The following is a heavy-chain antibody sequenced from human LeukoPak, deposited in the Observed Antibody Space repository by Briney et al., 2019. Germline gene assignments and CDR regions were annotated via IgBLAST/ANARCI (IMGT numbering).Heavy chain of an antibody. CDR1: GFTFSSYA. V-gene: IGHV3-23*01. Sequence: GGSLRLSCAASGFTFSSYAMSWVRQAPGKGLEWVSGISASGVSTYYADSVKGRFTISRDNSKSTLYLQLNNLRAEDTAVYFCANALNNSPHWGQGTLVTVSS. D-gene: IGHD4-23*01. J-gene: IGHJ4*02. CDR3: ANALNNSPH. CDR2: ISASGVST.